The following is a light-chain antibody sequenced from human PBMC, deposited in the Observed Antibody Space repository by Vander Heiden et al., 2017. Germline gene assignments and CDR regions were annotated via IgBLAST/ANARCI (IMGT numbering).Light chain of an antibody. V-gene: IGKV1-9*01. J-gene: IGKJ1*01. CDR3: QQLNSYPRT. CDR2: ASS. CDR1: QGISSY. Sequence: DIKLTQSQSFLSASVGDRVTITCRASQGISSYLAWYQLKPGKAPKLLIYASSTLQSGVPSRFSGSGSGTEFTLTITSLQPKDFATYYCQQLNSYPRTFGQGTKVEIK.